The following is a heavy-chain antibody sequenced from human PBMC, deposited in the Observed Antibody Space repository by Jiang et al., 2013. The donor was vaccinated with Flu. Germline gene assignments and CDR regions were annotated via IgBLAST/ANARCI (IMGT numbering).Heavy chain of an antibody. D-gene: IGHD1-14*01. Sequence: GSGLVKPSETLSLTCTVSGGSISSSSYYWGWIRQPPGKGLEWIGSIYYSGSTYYNPSLKSRVTISVDTSKNQFSLKLSSVTAAGTAVYYCARLLGPINALDYWGQGNPGHRSPQ. CDR3: ARLLGPINALDY. V-gene: IGHV4-39*01. J-gene: IGHJ4*02. CDR2: IYYSGST. CDR1: GGSISSSSYY.